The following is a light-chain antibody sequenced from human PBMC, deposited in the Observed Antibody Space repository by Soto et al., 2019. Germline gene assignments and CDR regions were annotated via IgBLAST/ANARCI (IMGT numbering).Light chain of an antibody. V-gene: IGKV1-5*01. J-gene: IGKJ2*01. Sequence: DIQMTQSPSTLSASVGDRVTITCRASQSISSWLAWYQQKPGKAPKLLIYDASSLESGVPSRFSGSGSGTELTLPISSLQPDDFATYYCQQYNSYSPYTFGQGTKLEIK. CDR3: QQYNSYSPYT. CDR2: DAS. CDR1: QSISSW.